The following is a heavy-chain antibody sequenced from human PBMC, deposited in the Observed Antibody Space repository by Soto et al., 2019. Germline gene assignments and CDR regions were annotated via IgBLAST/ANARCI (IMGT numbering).Heavy chain of an antibody. V-gene: IGHV3-15*01. CDR3: TTDPVFGY. Sequence: SLRLSCAFSVFTFRNVWMIWVRQAPGKGLEWVGRIKSNSDGGTTDYAPPVKGRFIISRDDSKNTLYLQMNSLKSEDTAVYYCTTDPVFGYWGQGTLVTVSS. D-gene: IGHD3-3*01. J-gene: IGHJ4*02. CDR2: IKSNSDGGTT. CDR1: VFTFRNVW.